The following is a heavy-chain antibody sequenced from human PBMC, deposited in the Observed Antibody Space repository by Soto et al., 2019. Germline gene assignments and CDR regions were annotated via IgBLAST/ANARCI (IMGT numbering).Heavy chain of an antibody. V-gene: IGHV3-30*04. J-gene: IGHJ4*02. D-gene: IGHD5-18*01. CDR3: ARVTEDTAIDFFDY. Sequence: GGSLRLSCAASGFTFSSYAMSWVRQAPGKGLEWVAVISYGGSSKYYADSVKGRFTISRDNSKNTLYLQMNSLRAEDTAVYYCARVTEDTAIDFFDYWGQGTLVTVSS. CDR2: ISYGGSSK. CDR1: GFTFSSYA.